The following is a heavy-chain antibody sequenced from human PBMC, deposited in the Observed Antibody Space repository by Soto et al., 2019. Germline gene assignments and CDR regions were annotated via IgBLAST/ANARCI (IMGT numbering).Heavy chain of an antibody. J-gene: IGHJ4*02. CDR1: GDSVSSTSTA. CDR3: ARGSYYSGWV. CDR2: TYYRSRWYS. Sequence: SQTLSLTCAISGDSVSSTSTAWSWIRQSPSRGLEWLGRTYYRSRWYSDYAVSVKSRITINPDTSKNQFSLQLNSVTPEDTAVYYCARGSYYSGWVWGQGTLVTVSS. V-gene: IGHV6-1*01. D-gene: IGHD6-19*01.